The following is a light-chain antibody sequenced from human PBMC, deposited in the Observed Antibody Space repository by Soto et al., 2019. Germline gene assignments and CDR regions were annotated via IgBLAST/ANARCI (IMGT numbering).Light chain of an antibody. CDR3: SSYRSSSTLL. V-gene: IGLV2-14*01. CDR2: EVS. J-gene: IGLJ2*01. Sequence: QSVLTQPASVSGSPGQSITIFCTGTSSDVGGYNYVSWYQQHPGKAPKLIIYEVSNRPSGVSNRFSGSKSGNTASLTISGLQADEEADYYCSSYRSSSTLLFGGGTKVTVL. CDR1: SSDVGGYNY.